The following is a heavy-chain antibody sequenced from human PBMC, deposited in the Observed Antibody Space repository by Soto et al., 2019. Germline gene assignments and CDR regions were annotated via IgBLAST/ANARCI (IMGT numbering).Heavy chain of an antibody. J-gene: IGHJ5*02. D-gene: IGHD6-25*01. CDR3: TRDASRDSSGRGRFDP. V-gene: IGHV3-21*01. Sequence: PGGSLRLSCAASGFTFRSFTMNWVRQAPGKGREWVSTIRSNSAYIYYTDALRCRFTISRDNARNSLHLQMNSLRAEDTAVYYCTRDASRDSSGRGRFDPWGPGTLVNVSS. CDR2: IRSNSAYI. CDR1: GFTFRSFT.